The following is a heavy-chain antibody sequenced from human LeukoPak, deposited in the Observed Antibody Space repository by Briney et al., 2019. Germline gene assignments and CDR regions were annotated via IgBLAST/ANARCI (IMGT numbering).Heavy chain of an antibody. D-gene: IGHD5-12*01. J-gene: IGHJ4*02. CDR3: ARAGIVATSFFDY. V-gene: IGHV4-59*01. CDR2: IYYSGST. CDR1: GGSISSYY. Sequence: PSETLSLTCTVSGGSISSYYWSWIRQPPGKGLEWIGYIYYSGSTNYNPSLKSRVTISVDTSKNQFSLKLSSVTAADTAVYYCARAGIVATSFFDYWGQGTLVTVSS.